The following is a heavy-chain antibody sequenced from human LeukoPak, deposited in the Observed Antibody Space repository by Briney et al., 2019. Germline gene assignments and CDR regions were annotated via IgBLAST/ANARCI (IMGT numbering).Heavy chain of an antibody. CDR2: IRYDGSNK. CDR1: GFTFSSYG. V-gene: IGHV3-30*02. CDR3: AKDRGDIVATIDY. J-gene: IGHJ4*02. Sequence: GGSLRLSCAASGFTFSSYGMHRVRQAPGKGLEWVAFIRYDGSNKYYADSVKGRFTISRDNSKNTLYLQMNSLRAEDTAVYYCAKDRGDIVATIDYWGQGTLVTVSS. D-gene: IGHD5-12*01.